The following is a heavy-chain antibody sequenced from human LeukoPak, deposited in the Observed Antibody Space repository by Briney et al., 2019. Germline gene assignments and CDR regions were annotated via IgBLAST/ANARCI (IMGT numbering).Heavy chain of an antibody. CDR3: ARQGPAALRYNWFDP. J-gene: IGHJ5*02. V-gene: IGHV4-31*03. CDR2: IYYSGST. Sequence: SETLSLTCTVSGGSISSGGYYWSWIRQHPGKGLEWIGYIYYSGSTHDHPSLKSRVTISVDTSKNQFSLKLSSVTAADTAVYYCARQGPAALRYNWFDPWGQGTLVTVSS. D-gene: IGHD2-2*01. CDR1: GGSISSGGYY.